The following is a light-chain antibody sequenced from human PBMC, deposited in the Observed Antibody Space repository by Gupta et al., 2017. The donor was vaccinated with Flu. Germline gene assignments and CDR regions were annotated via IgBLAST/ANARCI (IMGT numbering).Light chain of an antibody. CDR1: RLGDKY. J-gene: IGLJ3*02. CDR3: QAWDTSTAV. Sequence: SYELTQPPSVSVSPGQTASITCSGDRLGDKYASWYQRKPGQSPVLVIYQDNKRPSGIPERFSGPNSGNTATLTISGTQAMDEADYYCQAWDTSTAVFGGGTKLTVL. CDR2: QDN. V-gene: IGLV3-1*01.